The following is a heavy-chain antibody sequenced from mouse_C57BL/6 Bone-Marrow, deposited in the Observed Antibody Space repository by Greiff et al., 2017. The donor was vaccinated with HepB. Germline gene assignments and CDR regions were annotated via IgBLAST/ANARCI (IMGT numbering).Heavy chain of an antibody. CDR3: ARSSVFPYAMDY. J-gene: IGHJ4*01. Sequence: QVQLQQSGAELARPGASVKLSCKASGYTFTSYGISWVKQRTGQGLEWIGEIYPRSGNTYYNEKFKGKATLAADKSSSTAYMELRSLTSEDSAVYFCARSSVFPYAMDYWGQGTSVTVSS. CDR1: GYTFTSYG. CDR2: IYPRSGNT. D-gene: IGHD1-1*01. V-gene: IGHV1-81*01.